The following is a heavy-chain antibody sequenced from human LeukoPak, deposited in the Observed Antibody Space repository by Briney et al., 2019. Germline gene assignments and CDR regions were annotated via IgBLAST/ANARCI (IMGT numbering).Heavy chain of an antibody. CDR2: ISSNGGST. J-gene: IGHJ4*02. CDR3: ARSADIVVVPAADFDY. CDR1: GFTFSSYA. D-gene: IGHD2-2*01. V-gene: IGHV3-64*01. Sequence: GGSLRLSCAASGFTFSSYAMHWVRQASGKGLEYVSAISSNGGSTYYANSVKGRFTISRDNSKNTLYLQMGSLRAEDMAVYYCARSADIVVVPAADFDYWGQGTLVTVSS.